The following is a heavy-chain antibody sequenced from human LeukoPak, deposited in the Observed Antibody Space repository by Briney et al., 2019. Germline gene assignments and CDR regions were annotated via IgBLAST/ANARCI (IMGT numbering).Heavy chain of an antibody. V-gene: IGHV3-21*01. Sequence: GRSLRLSCAASGFTFDEYAMHWVRQAPGKGLEWVSSISSSSIYIHYADSVKGRFTISRDNAKNSLYLQMNSLRAEDTAVYYCTRVNYYDTNWGQGTLVTVSS. D-gene: IGHD3-22*01. CDR1: GFTFDEYA. CDR3: TRVNYYDTN. J-gene: IGHJ4*02. CDR2: ISSSSIYI.